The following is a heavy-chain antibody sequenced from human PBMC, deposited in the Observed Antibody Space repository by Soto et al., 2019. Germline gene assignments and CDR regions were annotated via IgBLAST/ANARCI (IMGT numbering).Heavy chain of an antibody. CDR2: IKSKTDGGTT. D-gene: IGHD5-18*01. Sequence: EVQLVESGGGLVKPGGSLRLSCAASGFTFSNAWMNWVRQAPGKGLEWVGRIKSKTDGGTTDYAAPVKGRFTISRDDSKNTLYLQMNSLKTEDTAVYYCTTDPGYSYGYYYYGMDVWGQGTTVTVSS. J-gene: IGHJ6*02. CDR1: GFTFSNAW. V-gene: IGHV3-15*07. CDR3: TTDPGYSYGYYYYGMDV.